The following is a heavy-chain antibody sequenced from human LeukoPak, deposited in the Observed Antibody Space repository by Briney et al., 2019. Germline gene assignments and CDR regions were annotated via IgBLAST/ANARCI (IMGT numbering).Heavy chain of an antibody. J-gene: IGHJ4*02. CDR2: IRGGST. Sequence: GGSLRLSCAASGFTFSTYALSWVRQAPGKGLEWVSAIRGGSTWYADSEEGRFTISRDDSKNTLFLQMNGLRAEDTAVYYCAKAHGASAFDYWGQGTLVTVSS. CDR3: AKAHGASAFDY. V-gene: IGHV3-23*01. CDR1: GFTFSTYA. D-gene: IGHD4/OR15-4a*01.